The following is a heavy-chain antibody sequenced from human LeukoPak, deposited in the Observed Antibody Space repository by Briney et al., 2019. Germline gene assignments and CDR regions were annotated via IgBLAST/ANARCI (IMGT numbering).Heavy chain of an antibody. V-gene: IGHV1-18*01. CDR1: GGTFSSYA. D-gene: IGHD5-18*01. CDR3: ARERGYSYGRGEFDY. J-gene: IGHJ4*02. CDR2: ISAYNGNT. Sequence: ASVKVSCKASGGTFSSYAISWVRQAPGQGLEWMGWISAYNGNTNYAQKLQGRVTMTTDTSTSTAYMELRSLRSDDTAAYYCARERGYSYGRGEFDYWGQGTLVTVSS.